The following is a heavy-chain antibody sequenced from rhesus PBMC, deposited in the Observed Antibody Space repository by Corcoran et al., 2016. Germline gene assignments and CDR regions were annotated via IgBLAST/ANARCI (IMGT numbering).Heavy chain of an antibody. Sequence: QVQLRESGPGLVKASETLSLTCLGYGVPISNSWWSWVRQSPGKGVEWFGEVNGKTGVAFYKPSLQGAVTFSLGASQNQVFLRLSFLTAADTAVYFGATESLAHSWGQGILVTVSS. CDR1: GVPISNSW. D-gene: IGHD3-3*01. V-gene: IGHV4-80*01. CDR2: VNGKTGVA. CDR3: ATESLAHS. J-gene: IGHJ4*01.